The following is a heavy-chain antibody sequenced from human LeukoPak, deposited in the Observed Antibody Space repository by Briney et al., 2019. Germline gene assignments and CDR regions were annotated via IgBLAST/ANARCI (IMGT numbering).Heavy chain of an antibody. J-gene: IGHJ5*01. Sequence: GGSLRLSCAASGFTFSIYGMSWVRQAPGKGLEWVSSITSRDGGTFYTDPVKGRFTISRDNSKNMLYLQMNSLRAEDTAIYYCAKDRPNYYESNGDYYRRNGDSWGQGTLVTVSS. D-gene: IGHD3-22*01. CDR1: GFTFSIYG. CDR3: AKDRPNYYESNGDYYRRNGDS. V-gene: IGHV3-23*01. CDR2: ITSRDGGT.